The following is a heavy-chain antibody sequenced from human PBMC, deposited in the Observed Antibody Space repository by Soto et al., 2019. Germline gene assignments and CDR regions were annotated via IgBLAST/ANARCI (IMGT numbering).Heavy chain of an antibody. CDR3: ARDVSSGWYYFDY. CDR2: ISSDGSK. J-gene: IGHJ4*02. D-gene: IGHD6-19*01. V-gene: IGHV3-66*01. Sequence: GGSLRLSCAASGFTVSSNYMSWVRQAPGKGPEWVSVISSDGSKYYADSVKVRFTISRDNSKNTLYLQMNGLRAEDTAVYFCARDVSSGWYYFDYWGQGTLVTVSS. CDR1: GFTVSSNY.